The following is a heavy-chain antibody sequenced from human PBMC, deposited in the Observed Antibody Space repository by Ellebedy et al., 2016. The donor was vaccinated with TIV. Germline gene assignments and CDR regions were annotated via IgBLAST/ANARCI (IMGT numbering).Heavy chain of an antibody. Sequence: SETLSLXCTVSGGSISSYYWSWIRQPPGKGLEWIGYIYYSGSTNYNPSLKSRVTISVDTSKNQFSLKLSSVTAADTAVYYCARNYDSSGYFDYWGQGTLVTVSS. D-gene: IGHD3-22*01. CDR3: ARNYDSSGYFDY. J-gene: IGHJ4*02. V-gene: IGHV4-59*01. CDR2: IYYSGST. CDR1: GGSISSYY.